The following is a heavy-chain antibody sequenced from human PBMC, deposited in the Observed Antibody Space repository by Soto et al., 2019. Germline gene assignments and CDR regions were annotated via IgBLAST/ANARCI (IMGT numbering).Heavy chain of an antibody. V-gene: IGHV4-39*01. Sequence: SGTLSLTCSVSGDSINRDNYYWGWIRQPPGKGLEWIGSIYYRGNTYYNPSLKTRVTISLDKSKSQFSLKLNSVTAADSAVYFCARLEGLATISYYFDYWGQGTLVTVSS. CDR2: IYYRGNT. CDR3: ARLEGLATISYYFDY. D-gene: IGHD3-9*01. CDR1: GDSINRDNYY. J-gene: IGHJ4*02.